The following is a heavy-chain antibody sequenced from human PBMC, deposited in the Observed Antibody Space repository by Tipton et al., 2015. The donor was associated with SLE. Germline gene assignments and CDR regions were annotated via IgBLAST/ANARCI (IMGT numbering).Heavy chain of an antibody. V-gene: IGHV4-34*01. CDR1: GGSFSGYY. Sequence: TLSLTCAVYGGSFSGYYWSWIRQPPGKGLEWIGEINHSGSTNYNPSLKSRVTISVDTSKNQFSLKLSSVTAADTAVYYCARQTDSETYYYGSGHYYFDYWGQGTLVTVSS. CDR3: ARQTDSETYYYGSGHYYFDY. CDR2: INHSGST. J-gene: IGHJ4*02. D-gene: IGHD3-10*01.